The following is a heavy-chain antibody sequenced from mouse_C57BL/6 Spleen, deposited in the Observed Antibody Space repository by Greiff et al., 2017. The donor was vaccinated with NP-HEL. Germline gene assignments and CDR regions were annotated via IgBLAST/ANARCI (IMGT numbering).Heavy chain of an antibody. CDR2: ISSGSSTS. V-gene: IGHV5-17*01. Sequence: EVKVVESGGGLVKPGGSLKLSCAASGFTFSDYGMHWVRQAPEKGLEWVAYISSGSSTSYYADTVKGRFTISRDNAKNTLFLQMTSLRSEDTAMYYCARGGNYDWYFDVWGTGTTVTVSS. D-gene: IGHD2-4*01. CDR3: ARGGNYDWYFDV. CDR1: GFTFSDYG. J-gene: IGHJ1*03.